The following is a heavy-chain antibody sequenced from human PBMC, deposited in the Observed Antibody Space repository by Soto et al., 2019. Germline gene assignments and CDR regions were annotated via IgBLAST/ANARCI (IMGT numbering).Heavy chain of an antibody. CDR3: ARGRLLSLYYFDY. J-gene: IGHJ4*02. Sequence: EVQLVESGGGLVQPGGSLRLSCAASGFTFSNYDMHWVRQVTGKGLEWVSTIGTAGDTYYPGSVKGRFTISRENAKNSLYLQMNSLRAEDTDVYYCARGRLLSLYYFDYWGQGTLVTVSS. D-gene: IGHD2-2*01. V-gene: IGHV3-13*01. CDR2: IGTAGDT. CDR1: GFTFSNYD.